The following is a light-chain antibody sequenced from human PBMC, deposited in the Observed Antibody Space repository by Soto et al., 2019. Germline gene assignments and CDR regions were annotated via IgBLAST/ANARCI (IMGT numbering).Light chain of an antibody. V-gene: IGLV1-40*01. CDR1: SSNIGAGYD. Sequence: QSVLTQPPSVSGAPGQRVTISCTGSSSNIGAGYDVHWYQQLPGTAPKLLIYGNSNRPSGVPDRFSGSKSGTSASLAITGLEAEDEVDYYCHSYDSSLSGSVFAGGSKLTVL. CDR3: HSYDSSLSGSV. CDR2: GNS. J-gene: IGLJ2*01.